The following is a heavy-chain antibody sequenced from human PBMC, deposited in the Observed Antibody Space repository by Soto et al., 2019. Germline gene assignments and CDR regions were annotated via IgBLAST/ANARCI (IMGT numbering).Heavy chain of an antibody. CDR3: ARLGYSHGDSAQNPLNWFDP. Sequence: HPGKGLEWIGYIYYNGNTYYNPSLKSRIAISVDTSKNQFSLKLSSVTAADTAVYYCARLGYSHGDSAQNPLNWFDPWRKRALVTVSS. V-gene: IGHV4-31*02. J-gene: IGHJ5*02. CDR2: IYYNGNT. D-gene: IGHD5-18*01.